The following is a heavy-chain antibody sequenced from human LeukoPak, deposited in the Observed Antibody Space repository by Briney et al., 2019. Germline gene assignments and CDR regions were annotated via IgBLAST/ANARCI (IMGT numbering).Heavy chain of an antibody. D-gene: IGHD4/OR15-4a*01. CDR2: IYYDGSNR. J-gene: IGHJ5*02. Sequence: WGSLRLSCAATEFTFSNYGMRWVRQAPGKGLEWVALIYYDGSNRFYADSVKGRFTISRDNSKNTLYLHMNSLRAEDTAVYYCATDEGALHPCGQGALVTVSS. V-gene: IGHV3-33*01. CDR3: ATDEGALHP. CDR1: EFTFSNYG.